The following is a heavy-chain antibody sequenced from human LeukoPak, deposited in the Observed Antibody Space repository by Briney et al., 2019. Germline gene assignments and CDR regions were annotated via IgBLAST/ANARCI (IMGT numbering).Heavy chain of an antibody. CDR3: ARGTQGLFDY. CDR1: GFTFSRYS. V-gene: IGHV3-21*01. Sequence: GGSLRLSCAASGFTFSRYSMNWVRQAPGKGLEWGSSISSSSSYINYADSVKGRFTISRDNAKNTLYLQMNSLRAEDTAVYYCARGTQGLFDYWGQGTLVTVSS. CDR2: ISSSSSYI. J-gene: IGHJ4*02.